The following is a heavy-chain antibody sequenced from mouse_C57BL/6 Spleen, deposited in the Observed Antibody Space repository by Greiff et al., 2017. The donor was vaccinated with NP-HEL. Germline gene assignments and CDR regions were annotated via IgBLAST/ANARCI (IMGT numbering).Heavy chain of an antibody. D-gene: IGHD1-1*01. CDR1: GYAFSSSW. Sequence: QVQLQQSGPELVKPGASVKISCKASGYAFSSSWMNWVKQRPGKGLEWIGRIYPGDGDTNYNGKFKGKATLTADKSSSTAYMQLSSLTSEDSAVYFGARLLEDYWGQGTTLTVSS. CDR3: ARLLEDY. J-gene: IGHJ2*01. V-gene: IGHV1-82*01. CDR2: IYPGDGDT.